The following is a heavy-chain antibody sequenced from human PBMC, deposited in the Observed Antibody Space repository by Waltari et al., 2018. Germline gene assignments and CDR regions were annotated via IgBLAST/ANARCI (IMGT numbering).Heavy chain of an antibody. D-gene: IGHD6-6*01. V-gene: IGHV3-30*04. Sequence: QVQLVESGGGVVQPGRSLRLSCAAAGFTFSSSAMHWVRQAPGKGLVLVAVISYDGSNKYYADSVKGRFTISRDNSKNTLYLQMNSLRAEDTAVYYCAREGTGPARYYYGMDVWGQGTTVTVSS. CDR3: AREGTGPARYYYGMDV. CDR2: ISYDGSNK. CDR1: GFTFSSSA. J-gene: IGHJ6*02.